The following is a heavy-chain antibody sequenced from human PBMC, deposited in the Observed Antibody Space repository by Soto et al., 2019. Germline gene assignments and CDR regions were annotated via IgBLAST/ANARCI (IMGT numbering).Heavy chain of an antibody. V-gene: IGHV4-59*12. D-gene: IGHD4-17*01. CDR1: GGSISSYY. CDR2: IYYSGST. CDR3: AKDYGDTLGVVAL. J-gene: IGHJ6*02. Sequence: TLEILSLTCTVSGGSISSYYWSWIRQPPGKGLEWIGYIYYSGSTNYNPSLKSRVTISVDTSKNQFSLKLSSVTAADTAVYHCAKDYGDTLGVVALWGQGTTVTVSS.